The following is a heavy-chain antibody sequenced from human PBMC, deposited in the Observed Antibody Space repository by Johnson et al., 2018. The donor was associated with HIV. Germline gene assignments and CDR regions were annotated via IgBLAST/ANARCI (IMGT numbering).Heavy chain of an antibody. J-gene: IGHJ3*02. CDR2: ISYDGRNK. Sequence: QVQLVESGGGVVQPGRSLRLSCAASGFTFSSYAMHWVRQAPGKGLEWVAVISYDGRNKYYADSVKARFTISRYHSKNTLYLQRNSLRAEDTAVYYCARGDIGWNDDFAFDIWGQGTMVTVSS. CDR1: GFTFSSYA. CDR3: ARGDIGWNDDFAFDI. D-gene: IGHD1-1*01. V-gene: IGHV3-30-3*01.